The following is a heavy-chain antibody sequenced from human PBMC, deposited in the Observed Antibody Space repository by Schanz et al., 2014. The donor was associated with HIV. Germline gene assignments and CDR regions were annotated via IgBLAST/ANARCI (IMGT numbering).Heavy chain of an antibody. CDR3: ATSQGIMVATDFDY. V-gene: IGHV3-7*03. CDR2: IKQDGSEK. CDR1: GFTFSSYA. Sequence: EVQLVESGGGLVQPGGSLRLSCAASGFTFSSYAMHWVRQAPGKGLEWVANIKQDGSEKYYVDSVKGRFTISRDNAKNTLYLQMNSLRAEDTAVYYCATSQGIMVATDFDYWGQGTLVTVSS. D-gene: IGHD5-12*01. J-gene: IGHJ4*02.